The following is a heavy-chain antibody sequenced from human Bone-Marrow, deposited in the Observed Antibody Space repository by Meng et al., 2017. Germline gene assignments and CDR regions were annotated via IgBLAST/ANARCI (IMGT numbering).Heavy chain of an antibody. Sequence: QVQLQESGPGLVKPLQTLSLTCTFSGGSISSGDYYWSWIRQPPAKGLEWIGYIYYTGTTYYNPSLKSRLTISVDTSKNQFSLNLTSVTAADTAVYYCARDTDFWSASNWFDPWGPGTLVTVSS. CDR2: IYYTGTT. V-gene: IGHV4-30-4*08. CDR1: GGSISSGDYY. J-gene: IGHJ5*02. CDR3: ARDTDFWSASNWFDP. D-gene: IGHD3-3*01.